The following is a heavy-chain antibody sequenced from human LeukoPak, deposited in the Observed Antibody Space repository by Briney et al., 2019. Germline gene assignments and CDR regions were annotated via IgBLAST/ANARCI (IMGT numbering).Heavy chain of an antibody. V-gene: IGHV3-30*03. CDR3: ARVELYASGWYGSIDY. CDR2: ISYDGTNK. CDR1: GFTFSSYG. J-gene: IGHJ4*02. D-gene: IGHD6-19*01. Sequence: PGRSLRLSCAASGFTFSSYGMHWVRQAPGKGLEWVAVISYDGTNKYYADSVRGRFTISRDNSKNTLYLQMDSLRTEDTAVYYCARVELYASGWYGSIDYWGQGTLVTVSS.